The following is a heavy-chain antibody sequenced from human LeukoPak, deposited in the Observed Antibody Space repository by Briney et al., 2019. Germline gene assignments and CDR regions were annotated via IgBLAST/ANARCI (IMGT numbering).Heavy chain of an antibody. D-gene: IGHD5-24*01. Sequence: QPGGSLRLSCAASGFNVTTNYMSWVRQAPGKGLEWVSVIYSGGTTYYADSVKGRFTISRDISKNTLSLQMNSLRAEDTAVYYCARGRRDGYNLDYWGQGTLVAVSS. V-gene: IGHV3-53*01. CDR2: IYSGGTT. CDR1: GFNVTTNY. CDR3: ARGRRDGYNLDY. J-gene: IGHJ4*02.